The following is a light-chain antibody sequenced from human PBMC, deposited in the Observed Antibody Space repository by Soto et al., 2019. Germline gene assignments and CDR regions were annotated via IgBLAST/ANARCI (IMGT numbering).Light chain of an antibody. J-gene: IGKJ4*01. Sequence: IVLTPSPSTLFFSPGGRAPPSLRASQSVSSSYLAWYQQKPGQAPRLLIYGASSRATGIPDRFSGSGSGTDFTLTISRLEPEDFAVYYCQQYGSSPLTFGGGTKVDI. V-gene: IGKV3-20*01. CDR2: GAS. CDR3: QQYGSSPLT. CDR1: QSVSSSY.